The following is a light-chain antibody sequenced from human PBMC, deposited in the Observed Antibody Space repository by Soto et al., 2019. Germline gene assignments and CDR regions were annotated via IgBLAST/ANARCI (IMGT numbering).Light chain of an antibody. CDR3: QQSSGTRT. CDR1: QSIRRY. V-gene: IGKV1-39*01. CDR2: AAS. J-gene: IGKJ1*01. Sequence: DIQMTQSPSSLSASAGDRVTITCRASQSIRRYLNWYQQKAGKAPKLRIYAASSLQSGVPARFSGSGSGTDFNLTISRLQPEDFASYYCQQSSGTRTFGQGTKVDIK.